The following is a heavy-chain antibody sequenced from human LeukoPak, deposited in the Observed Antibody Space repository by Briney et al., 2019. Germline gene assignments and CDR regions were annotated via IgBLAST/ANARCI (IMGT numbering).Heavy chain of an antibody. J-gene: IGHJ4*02. Sequence: GGSLRLSCAASGFTFSSYAMSWVRQAPGKGLEWVSSISYSGGDTYYADSVKGRFTISRDNSKNTLFLQMNSLRAEDTAVYYCARIYSGYDSHFDYWGQGTLVTVSS. CDR3: ARIYSGYDSHFDY. V-gene: IGHV3-23*01. D-gene: IGHD5-12*01. CDR2: ISYSGGDT. CDR1: GFTFSSYA.